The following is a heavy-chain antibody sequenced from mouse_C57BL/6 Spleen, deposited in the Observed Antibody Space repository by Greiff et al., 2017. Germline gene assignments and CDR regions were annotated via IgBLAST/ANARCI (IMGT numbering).Heavy chain of an antibody. CDR3: ARRGSNYFFYAMDY. Sequence: EVQRVESGGGLVKPGGSLKLSCAASGFTFSSYTMSWVRQTPEKRLEWVATISGGGGNTYYPDSVKGRFTISRDNAKNTLYLQMSSLRSEDTALYYCARRGSNYFFYAMDYWGQGTSVTVSS. J-gene: IGHJ4*01. V-gene: IGHV5-9*01. CDR2: ISGGGGNT. CDR1: GFTFSSYT. D-gene: IGHD2-5*01.